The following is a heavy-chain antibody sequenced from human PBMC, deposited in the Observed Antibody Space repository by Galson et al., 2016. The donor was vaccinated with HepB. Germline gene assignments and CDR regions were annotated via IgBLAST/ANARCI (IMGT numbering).Heavy chain of an antibody. CDR2: IKSDGRST. CDR3: ARLSLVVGGTIDY. V-gene: IGHV3-74*01. Sequence: SLRLSCAASGFTLSSAYMSWVRQAPGKGLEWISHIKSDGRSTNYADSVKGRFIISRDNAKNTLYLQMNSLRAEDTAVYYCARLSLVVGGTIDYWGQGTLVTVSS. D-gene: IGHD6-19*01. CDR1: GFTLSSAY. J-gene: IGHJ4*02.